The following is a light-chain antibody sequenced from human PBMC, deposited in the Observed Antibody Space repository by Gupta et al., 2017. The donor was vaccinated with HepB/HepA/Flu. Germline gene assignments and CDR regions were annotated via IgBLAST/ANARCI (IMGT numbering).Light chain of an antibody. V-gene: IGKV4-1*01. CDR2: WAS. CDR1: QRCLASSNNQNY. Sequence: EIVMTQSPDSLAVSLGESATINCKSSQRCLASSNNQNYLAWYQQKPGQPPKILIYWASTRECGVPDRFSGSGSGTDFTLTISSRQAEDVAVYYCQQEDSSPFTFGQGTKLDIK. J-gene: IGKJ2*01. CDR3: QQEDSSPFT.